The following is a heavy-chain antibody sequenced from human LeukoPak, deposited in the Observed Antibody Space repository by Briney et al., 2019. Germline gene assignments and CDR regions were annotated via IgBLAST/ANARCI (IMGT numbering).Heavy chain of an antibody. V-gene: IGHV1-18*01. CDR1: GYTFTSYG. J-gene: IGHJ5*02. CDR3: ARDQGGATSDP. CDR2: ISAYNGNT. D-gene: IGHD1-26*01. Sequence: ASVKVSCKASGYTFTSYGISWVRQAPGQGLERMGWISAYNGNTHYAQKRQGRVTMTTDTSTSTAYMELRTLRSDDTAVYYCARDQGGATSDPWGQGTLVTVSS.